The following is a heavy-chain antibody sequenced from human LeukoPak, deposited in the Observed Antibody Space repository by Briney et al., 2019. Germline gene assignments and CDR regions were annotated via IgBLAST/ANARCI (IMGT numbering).Heavy chain of an antibody. V-gene: IGHV1-2*02. J-gene: IGHJ1*01. CDR1: GYTFTGYY. CDR3: ARVKERTKATIPDYFQH. CDR2: INPDSGGT. Sequence: ASVKVSCKASGYTFTGYYMHWVRQAPGQGLEWMGWINPDSGGTNYGKNSQGRVTMTRDTSISIVYMEMNRLRSDDTAVYYCARVKERTKATIPDYFQHWGQGTLVTVSS. D-gene: IGHD4-17*01.